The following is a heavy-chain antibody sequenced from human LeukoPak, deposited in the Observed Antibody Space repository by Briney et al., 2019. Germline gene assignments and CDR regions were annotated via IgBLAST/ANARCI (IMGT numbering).Heavy chain of an antibody. J-gene: IGHJ4*02. CDR1: GDSVNNTNW. V-gene: IGHV3-7*01. Sequence: ETLSLTCAVSGDSVNNTNWWTWVRQSPGKGLEWVANIKQDGSEKYYVDSVKGRFTISRDNAKNSLYLQMNSLRAEDTAVYYCAREAAGAFDYWGQGTLVTVSS. CDR3: AREAAGAFDY. CDR2: IKQDGSEK. D-gene: IGHD6-13*01.